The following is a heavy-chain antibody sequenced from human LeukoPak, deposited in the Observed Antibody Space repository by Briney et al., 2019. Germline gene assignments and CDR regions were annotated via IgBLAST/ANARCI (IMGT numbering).Heavy chain of an antibody. J-gene: IGHJ4*02. CDR3: VRPRSPASNDGGY. V-gene: IGHV3-21*01. Sequence: GSLRLSCAASGFTFDDYGMSWVRQAPGKGLEWVSCISSTSSYKYYADSVKGRFTISRDNAKSSLYLQLNSLRAEDTALYYCVRPRSPASNDGGYWGQGTLVTVSS. CDR1: GFTFDDYG. D-gene: IGHD1-1*01. CDR2: ISSTSSYK.